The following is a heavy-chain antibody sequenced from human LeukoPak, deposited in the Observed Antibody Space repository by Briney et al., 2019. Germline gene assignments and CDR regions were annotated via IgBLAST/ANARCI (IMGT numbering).Heavy chain of an antibody. CDR1: GGSISSSSYY. V-gene: IGHV4-39*07. D-gene: IGHD2-2*01. CDR3: ARAGGSYCSSTSCYPIPFDY. CDR2: IYYSGST. Sequence: PSETLSLTCTVSGGSISSSSYYWGWIRQPPGKGLEWIGSIYYSGSTYYNPSLKSRVTISVDTSKNQFSLKLSSVTAADTAVYYCARAGGSYCSSTSCYPIPFDYWGQGTLVTVSS. J-gene: IGHJ4*02.